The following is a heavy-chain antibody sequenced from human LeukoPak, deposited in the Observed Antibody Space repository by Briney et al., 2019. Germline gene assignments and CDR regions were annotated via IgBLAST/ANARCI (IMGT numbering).Heavy chain of an antibody. CDR1: GYSFSSYW. CDR2: IDPSDSYT. J-gene: IGHJ4*02. V-gene: IGHV5-10-1*01. D-gene: IGHD3-10*01. CDR3: ARGDYGSGSYWVY. Sequence: GESLKISCKGSGYSFSSYWISWVRQRPGKGLEWMGRIDPSDSYTNYSPSFQGHVTISADKSISTAYLQWSSLEASDTAMYYCARGDYGSGSYWVYWGQGTLVTVSS.